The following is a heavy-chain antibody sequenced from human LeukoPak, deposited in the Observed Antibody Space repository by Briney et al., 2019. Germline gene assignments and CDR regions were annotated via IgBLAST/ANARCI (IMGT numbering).Heavy chain of an antibody. V-gene: IGHV1-46*01. CDR3: AREESGGFFDY. D-gene: IGHD2-8*02. CDR2: IVPAGTNT. Sequence: ASVKVSCKTSGYTFSNYYMHWVRQAPGQGLEWMGLIVPAGTNTNYAQKFRGRVTVTRDTSTTTVYMELSSLSYEDTAVYYCAREESGGFFDYWGQGTLVTVSS. CDR1: GYTFSNYY. J-gene: IGHJ4*02.